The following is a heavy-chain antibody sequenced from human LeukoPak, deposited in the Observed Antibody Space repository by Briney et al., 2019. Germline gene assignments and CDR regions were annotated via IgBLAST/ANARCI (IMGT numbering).Heavy chain of an antibody. D-gene: IGHD2-21*01. Sequence: GRSLRLSCAASGFTFSSYWMSWVRQAPGKGLQRVANIKKDVRDKYYVDSVKGRFTISRDNAKNSLNLQMSSLRAEDTAVYYCAREGLWVGLDSGKTRHPYWEIWGQGTMVTVSS. J-gene: IGHJ3*02. CDR2: IKKDVRDK. V-gene: IGHV3-7*04. CDR1: GFTFSSYW. CDR3: AREGLWVGLDSGKTRHPYWEI.